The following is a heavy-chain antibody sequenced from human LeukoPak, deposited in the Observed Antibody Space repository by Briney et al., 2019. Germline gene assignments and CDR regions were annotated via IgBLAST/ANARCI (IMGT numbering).Heavy chain of an antibody. D-gene: IGHD4-17*01. CDR1: GFTVSSNY. CDR3: ARDGYGDFFDY. V-gene: IGHV3-53*01. J-gene: IGHJ4*02. CDR2: IYSGGST. Sequence: GGSLRLSCAASGFTVSSNYMSWVRKAPGKGLEWVSVIYSGGSTYYADSVKGRFTISRDNSKNTLYLQMNSLRAEDTAVYYCARDGYGDFFDYWGQGTLVTVSS.